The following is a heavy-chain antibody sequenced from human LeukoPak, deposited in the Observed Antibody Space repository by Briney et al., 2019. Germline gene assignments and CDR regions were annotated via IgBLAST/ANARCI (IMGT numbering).Heavy chain of an antibody. V-gene: IGHV3-43*01. D-gene: IGHD5-24*01. J-gene: IGHJ4*02. Sequence: GGSLRLSCAASGFNFDDYTMHWVRQAPGKGLEWVSLVAWDGGGTFFADSVKGRFTVSRDNSKNTLYLQMNSLRAEDTAVYYCAREVVRRDGPGPFDYWGQGTLVTVSS. CDR3: AREVVRRDGPGPFDY. CDR1: GFNFDDYT. CDR2: VAWDGGGT.